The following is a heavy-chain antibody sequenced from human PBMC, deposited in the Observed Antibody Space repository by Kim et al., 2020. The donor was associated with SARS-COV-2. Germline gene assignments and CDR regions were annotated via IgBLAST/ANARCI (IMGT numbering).Heavy chain of an antibody. Sequence: SETLSLTCTVSGVSISSGGYYWSWIRQHPGKGLEWIGYIYYSGSTYYNPSLKSRVTISVDTSKNQFSLKLSSVTAADTAVYYCARELGDDYGDYGFDYWGQGTLVTVSS. CDR1: GVSISSGGYY. V-gene: IGHV4-31*03. D-gene: IGHD4-17*01. CDR2: IYYSGST. CDR3: ARELGDDYGDYGFDY. J-gene: IGHJ4*02.